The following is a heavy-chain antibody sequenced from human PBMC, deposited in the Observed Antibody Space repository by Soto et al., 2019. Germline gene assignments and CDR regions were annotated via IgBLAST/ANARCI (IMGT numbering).Heavy chain of an antibody. CDR3: ARVPKNTYYYDSSGYYFDY. Sequence: SETLSLTCTVSGGSISSYYWSWIRQPPGKGLEWIGYIYYSGSTNYNPSLKSRVTISVDTSKNQFSLKLSSVTAADTAVYYCARVPKNTYYYDSSGYYFDYWGQGTLVTVSS. CDR1: GGSISSYY. D-gene: IGHD3-22*01. CDR2: IYYSGST. V-gene: IGHV4-59*01. J-gene: IGHJ4*02.